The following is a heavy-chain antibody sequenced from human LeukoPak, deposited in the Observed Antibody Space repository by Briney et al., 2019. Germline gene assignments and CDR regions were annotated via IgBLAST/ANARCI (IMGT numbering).Heavy chain of an antibody. CDR1: GFTFRSYE. D-gene: IGHD3-22*01. CDR2: INGGGSRM. CDR3: ARESDSGGYSFDY. J-gene: IGHJ4*02. V-gene: IGHV3-48*03. Sequence: GGSLRLSCTASGFTFRSYEMIWVRQAAGKGLEWVAYINGGGSRMLYADSVKGRFTISRDDAKNSLYLQMNSLRTEDTGVYSCARESDSGGYSFDYWGQGSLVTVYS.